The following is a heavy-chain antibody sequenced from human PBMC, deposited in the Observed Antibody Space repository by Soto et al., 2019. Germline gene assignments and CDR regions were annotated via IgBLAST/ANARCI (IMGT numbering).Heavy chain of an antibody. CDR1: GFTFSSYA. D-gene: IGHD6-19*01. Sequence: DVQLLESGGALVQPGGSLRLSCAASGFTFSSYAMAWVHQAPGKGLEWVSKIGGRDGSTDYADAVKGRFTISRDNSKNTLHLQMSSLRGEDMAVYYCAREDSGWYGEFFQYWGQGTLVTVSS. V-gene: IGHV3-23*01. CDR2: IGGRDGST. CDR3: AREDSGWYGEFFQY. J-gene: IGHJ1*01.